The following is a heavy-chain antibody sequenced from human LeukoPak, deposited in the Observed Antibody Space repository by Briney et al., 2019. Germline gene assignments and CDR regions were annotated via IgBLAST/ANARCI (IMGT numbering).Heavy chain of an antibody. CDR2: ISAYNGNT. D-gene: IGHD3-10*01. CDR3: AREVWFGELLSHYYYYGMDV. CDR1: GYTFTSYG. V-gene: IGHV1-18*01. J-gene: IGHJ6*02. Sequence: ASVKVSCKASGYTFTSYGISWVRQAPGQGLVWMGWISAYNGNTNYAQKLQGRVTMTTDTSTSTAYMELRSLRSDDTAVYYCAREVWFGELLSHYYYYGMDVWGQGTTVTVSS.